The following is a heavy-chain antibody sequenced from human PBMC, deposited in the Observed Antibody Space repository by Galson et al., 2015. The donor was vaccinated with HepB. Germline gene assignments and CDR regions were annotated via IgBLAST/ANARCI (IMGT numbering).Heavy chain of an antibody. CDR1: GYTFTSYG. V-gene: IGHV1-18*01. Sequence: SVKVSCKASGYTFTSYGISWVRQAPGQGLEWMGWISAYNGNTNYAQKLQGRVIITRDMSTSTAYMELSSLRSEDTAVYYCAAESTVAVAGTIGYWGQGTLVTVSS. CDR3: AAESTVAVAGTIGY. CDR2: ISAYNGNT. J-gene: IGHJ4*02. D-gene: IGHD6-19*01.